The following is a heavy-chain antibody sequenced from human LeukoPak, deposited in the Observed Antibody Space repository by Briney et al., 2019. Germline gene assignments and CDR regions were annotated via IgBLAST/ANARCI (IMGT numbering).Heavy chain of an antibody. D-gene: IGHD3-22*01. CDR1: GGSISPYY. CDR3: ARLRAYYYDSSGYYNFDF. CDR2: ISYSGRT. Sequence: PSETLSLTCTVSGGSISPYYWNWIRQPPGKGLECIGRISYSGRTYYNPSLQSRVTISVDTSKNQFSLRLSSVTAADTAVYYCARLRAYYYDSSGYYNFDFWGQGTLVTVSS. J-gene: IGHJ4*02. V-gene: IGHV4-59*05.